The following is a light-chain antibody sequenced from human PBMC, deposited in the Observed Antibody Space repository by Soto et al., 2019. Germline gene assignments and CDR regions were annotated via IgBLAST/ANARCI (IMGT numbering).Light chain of an antibody. CDR2: SSN. Sequence: QSVLTQPPSASGTPGQRVTISCSGSNSNIGSNAVNWYQQLPGTAPKLLIYSSNQRPSGVPERFSGSKSGTSASLVISRLQSEDEADYYCAAWDDSLNGHVVFGGGTQLTVL. V-gene: IGLV1-44*01. CDR3: AAWDDSLNGHVV. CDR1: NSNIGSNA. J-gene: IGLJ2*01.